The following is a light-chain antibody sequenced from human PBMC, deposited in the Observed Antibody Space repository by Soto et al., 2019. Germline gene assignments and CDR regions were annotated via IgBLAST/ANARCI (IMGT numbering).Light chain of an antibody. V-gene: IGLV2-14*01. CDR1: SSDVGRYNY. CDR2: DVS. CDR3: SSYTSSSTVV. Sequence: QSALTQPASVSGSPGQSITISCTGTSSDVGRYNYVSWCQQHPGKAPKLIIYDVSNRPSGVSNRFSGSKSGNTASLTISGLQAEDDADYYCSSYTSSSTVVFGGGTKVTVL. J-gene: IGLJ2*01.